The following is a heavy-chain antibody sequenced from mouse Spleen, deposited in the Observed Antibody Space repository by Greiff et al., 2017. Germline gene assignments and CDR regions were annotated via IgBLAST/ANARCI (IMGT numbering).Heavy chain of an antibody. Sequence: DVHLVESGGDLVKPGGSLKLSCAASGFTFSSYGMSWVRQTPDKRLEWVATISSGGSYTYYPDSVKGRFTISRDNAKNTLYLQMSSLKSEDTAMYYCARHYDYLDYWGQGTTLTVSS. V-gene: IGHV5-6*01. D-gene: IGHD2-4*01. CDR1: GFTFSSYG. CDR3: ARHYDYLDY. J-gene: IGHJ2*01. CDR2: ISSGGSYT.